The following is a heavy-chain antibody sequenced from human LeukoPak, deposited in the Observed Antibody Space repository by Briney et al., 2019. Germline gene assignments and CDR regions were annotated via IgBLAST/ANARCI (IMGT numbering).Heavy chain of an antibody. CDR2: IYSDNT. V-gene: IGHV3-66*03. D-gene: IGHD2-21*02. CDR1: GFTVSSNS. Sequence: GGSLRLSCTVSGFTVSSNSMSWVRQAPGKGLEWVSFIYSDNTHYSDSVKGRFTISRDNSKNTLYLQMNSLRAEDTAVYYCAKMVVTASRFDYWGQGTLVTVSS. CDR3: AKMVVTASRFDY. J-gene: IGHJ4*02.